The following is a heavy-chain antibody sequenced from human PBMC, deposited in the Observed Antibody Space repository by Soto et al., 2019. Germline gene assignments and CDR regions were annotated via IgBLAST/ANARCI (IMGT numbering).Heavy chain of an antibody. CDR1: GFTFSSYG. V-gene: IGHV3-30*18. CDR3: AKPRQITSLLLYYFDY. J-gene: IGHJ4*02. CDR2: ISYDGSNK. Sequence: QVQLVESGGGVVQPGRSLRLSCAASGFTFSSYGMHWVRRAPGKGLEWVAVISYDGSNKYYADSVKGRFTISRDHSKNTLYLQMNSLRAEDTAVYYCAKPRQITSLLLYYFDYWGQGTLVTVSS. D-gene: IGHD2-15*01.